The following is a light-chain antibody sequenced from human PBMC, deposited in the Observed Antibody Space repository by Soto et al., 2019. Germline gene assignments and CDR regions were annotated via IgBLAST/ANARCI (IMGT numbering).Light chain of an antibody. J-gene: IGKJ1*01. CDR2: DAS. CDR1: QNINNW. Sequence: PSTLSASIGDRVTITCRASQNINNWIAWYQQKPGKAPKFLIYDASTLESGVPSRFSGSGFGTEFSLTISSLQPDDFGSYYCQHMRTFGQGTKV. CDR3: QHMRT. V-gene: IGKV1-5*01.